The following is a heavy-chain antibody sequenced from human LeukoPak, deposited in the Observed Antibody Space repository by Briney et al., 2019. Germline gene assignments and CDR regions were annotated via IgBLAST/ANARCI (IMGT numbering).Heavy chain of an antibody. Sequence: PGGSLRLSCAASGFSFSVYWMHWVRQAPGKGLEWVAVISYDGSNKYYADSVKGRFTISRDNSKNTLYLQMNSLRAEDTAVYYCASDYGDWGDYWGQGTLVTVSS. CDR2: ISYDGSNK. J-gene: IGHJ4*02. CDR1: GFSFSVYW. V-gene: IGHV3-30*03. D-gene: IGHD4-17*01. CDR3: ASDYGDWGDY.